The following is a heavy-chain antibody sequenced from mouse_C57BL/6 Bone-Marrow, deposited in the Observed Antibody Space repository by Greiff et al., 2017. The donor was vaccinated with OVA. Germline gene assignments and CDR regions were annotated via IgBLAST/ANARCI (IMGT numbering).Heavy chain of an antibody. CDR1: GFTFSSYA. CDR3: ARDRYYGPFAY. V-gene: IGHV5-4*01. CDR2: ISDGGGYT. D-gene: IGHD1-1*01. J-gene: IGHJ3*01. Sequence: EVMLVESGGGLVKPGGSLKLSCAASGFTFSSYAMSWVRQTPEKRLEWVATISDGGGYTYYPDNVKGRFTISRDNAKNNLYLQMSHLKSEDTAMYYCARDRYYGPFAYWGQGTLVTVSA.